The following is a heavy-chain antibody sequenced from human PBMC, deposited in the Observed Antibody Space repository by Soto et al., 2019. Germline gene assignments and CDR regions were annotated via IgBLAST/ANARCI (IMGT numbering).Heavy chain of an antibody. V-gene: IGHV1-69*13. D-gene: IGHD6-13*01. CDR2: IIPIFGTA. CDR1: VGTFSSYA. Sequence: SGKVSCKGSVGTFSSYAISWVRQAPGQGLEWMGGIIPIFGTANYAQKFQGRVTITADESTSTAYMELSSLRSEDTAVYYCARGRRQQLVRGAFDIWGQGTMVTVSS. J-gene: IGHJ3*02. CDR3: ARGRRQQLVRGAFDI.